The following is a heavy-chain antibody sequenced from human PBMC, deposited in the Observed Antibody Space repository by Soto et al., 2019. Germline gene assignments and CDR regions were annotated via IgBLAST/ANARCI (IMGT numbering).Heavy chain of an antibody. D-gene: IGHD6-13*01. J-gene: IGHJ6*03. CDR3: ARGVSSWPKYYYYMDV. Sequence: PGGSLRLSCAASGFTFSDYYMSWIRQAPGKGLEWVSYISSSGSTIYYADSVKGRFTISRDNAKNSLYLQMNSLRAEDTAVYYCARGVSSWPKYYYYMDVWGKGTTVTVSS. CDR1: GFTFSDYY. V-gene: IGHV3-11*01. CDR2: ISSSGSTI.